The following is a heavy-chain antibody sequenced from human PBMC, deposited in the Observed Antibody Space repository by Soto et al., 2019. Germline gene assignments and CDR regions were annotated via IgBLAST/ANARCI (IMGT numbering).Heavy chain of an antibody. CDR3: MLGSGWKDFDY. D-gene: IGHD3-22*01. V-gene: IGHV4-39*01. Sequence: NPSEPLSRTSIISGSAITIRIYNRSWNPHPPGKGLECIGYIYYSGSTYYNPSLMSRVTISVDMSKNQFSLKLSSVTAADTAVYYCMLGSGWKDFDYWGQG. J-gene: IGHJ4*02. CDR1: GSAITIRIYN. CDR2: IYYSGST.